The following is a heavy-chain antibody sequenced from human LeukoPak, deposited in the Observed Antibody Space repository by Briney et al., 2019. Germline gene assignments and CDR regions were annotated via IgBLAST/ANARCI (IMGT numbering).Heavy chain of an antibody. CDR3: ARHGYYDRPDY. Sequence: PSETLSLTCTVSGGSISSSSYYWGWIRQPPGKGLEWIGSIYYSGSTYYNPSLKSRVTISVDTSKNQFSLKLSSVTAADTAVYYCARHGYYDRPDYWGQGTLVTVSS. V-gene: IGHV4-39*01. CDR1: GGSISSSSYY. D-gene: IGHD3-22*01. CDR2: IYYSGST. J-gene: IGHJ4*02.